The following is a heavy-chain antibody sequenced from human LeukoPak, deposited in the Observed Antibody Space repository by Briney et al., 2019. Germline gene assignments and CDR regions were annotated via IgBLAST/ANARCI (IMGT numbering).Heavy chain of an antibody. Sequence: ASVKVSCKASGYTFTGYYMHWVRQAPGQGLEWMGWIDPNSGGTSYAQKFQGRVTMTRDTSISTAYMELSRLRSDDTAVYYCARDLVGATTFDYWGQGTLVTVSS. CDR3: ARDLVGATTFDY. V-gene: IGHV1-2*02. J-gene: IGHJ4*02. CDR1: GYTFTGYY. D-gene: IGHD1-26*01. CDR2: IDPNSGGT.